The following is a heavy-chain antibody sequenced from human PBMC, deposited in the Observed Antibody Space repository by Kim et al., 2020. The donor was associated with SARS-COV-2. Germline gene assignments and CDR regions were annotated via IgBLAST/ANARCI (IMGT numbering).Heavy chain of an antibody. CDR2: INPSGGST. V-gene: IGHV1-46*01. CDR1: GYTFTSYY. D-gene: IGHD6-13*01. CDR3: ARGSWYGGKTRQGGSYGMDV. Sequence: ASVKVSCKASGYTFTSYYMHWVRQAPGQGLEWMGIINPSGGSTSYAQKFQGRVTMTRDTSTSTVYMELSSLRSEDTAVYYCARGSWYGGKTRQGGSYGMDVWGQGTTVTVSS. J-gene: IGHJ6*02.